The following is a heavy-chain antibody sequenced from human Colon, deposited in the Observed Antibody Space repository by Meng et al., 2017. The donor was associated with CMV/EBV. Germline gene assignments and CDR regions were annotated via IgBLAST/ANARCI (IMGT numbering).Heavy chain of an antibody. CDR2: IKVDGSEK. CDR3: ARDTLSTVTRVPHFAMDV. CDR1: GFTFSLYW. Sequence: GESLKISCAASGFTFSLYWMTWVRQAPGKGLEWVANIKVDGSEKFYVDSVKGRFTISRDNAKNSLYLQMNSLRAEDTAVYFCARDTLSTVTRVPHFAMDVWSQGTTVTVSS. V-gene: IGHV3-7*01. J-gene: IGHJ6*02. D-gene: IGHD4-17*01.